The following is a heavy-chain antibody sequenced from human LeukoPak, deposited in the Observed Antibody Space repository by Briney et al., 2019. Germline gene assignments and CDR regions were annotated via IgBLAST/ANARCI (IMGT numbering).Heavy chain of an antibody. CDR3: AKAGIAVPATPEY. CDR2: ISSGGGTT. Sequence: EGSLRLSCAASGFTFSNYAMNWVRLAPGKGLEWVSVISSGGGTTYYSDSVKGRFIISRDNSKNMLYLQMNSLRVDDTALYYCAKAGIAVPATPEYCGQGTQVTVSS. V-gene: IGHV3-23*01. D-gene: IGHD6-19*01. CDR1: GFTFSNYA. J-gene: IGHJ4*02.